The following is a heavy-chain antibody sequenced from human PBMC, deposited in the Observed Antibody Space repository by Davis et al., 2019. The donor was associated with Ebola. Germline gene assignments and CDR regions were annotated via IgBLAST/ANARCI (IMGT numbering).Heavy chain of an antibody. CDR1: GYSLNSYS. J-gene: IGHJ5*02. CDR2: ISAYNDNT. D-gene: IGHD2-15*01. Sequence: AASVKVSCKASGYSLNSYSISWVRQAPGQGLEWMGWISAYNDNTNYAQKFQGRVTMTTDTSTNAAFLEVTSLRSDDTAVYYCARALPSGVVVVAATDNWFDPWGQGTLVTVSS. V-gene: IGHV1-18*04. CDR3: ARALPSGVVVVAATDNWFDP.